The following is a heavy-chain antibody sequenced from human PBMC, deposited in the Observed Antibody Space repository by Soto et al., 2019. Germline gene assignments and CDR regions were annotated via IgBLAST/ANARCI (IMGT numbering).Heavy chain of an antibody. Sequence: ASVTVSRMASGSTFTSSAMQWVRPARGQRLEWIGWIVVGSGNTNYEQKFKERVTITGDMSKSKAYMELSSLRSEDTAVYYCAADAGSGSGGYFDYWGQGTLVTVSS. V-gene: IGHV1-58*02. CDR3: AADAGSGSGGYFDY. D-gene: IGHD6-19*01. CDR2: IVVGSGNT. CDR1: GSTFTSSA. J-gene: IGHJ4*02.